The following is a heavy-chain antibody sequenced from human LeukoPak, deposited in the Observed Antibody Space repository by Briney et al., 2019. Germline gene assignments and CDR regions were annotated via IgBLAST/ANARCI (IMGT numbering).Heavy chain of an antibody. V-gene: IGHV4-39*01. D-gene: IGHD2-15*01. J-gene: IGHJ6*03. Sequence: PSETLSLTCTVSGGSISSSSNYWGWIRQPPGKGLEWIGSIYYSGSTYYNPSLKSRVTISVDTSKNQFSLKLSSVTAADTAVYYCARQKAAHMDVWGKGTTVTVSS. CDR1: GGSISSSSNY. CDR2: IYYSGST. CDR3: ARQKAAHMDV.